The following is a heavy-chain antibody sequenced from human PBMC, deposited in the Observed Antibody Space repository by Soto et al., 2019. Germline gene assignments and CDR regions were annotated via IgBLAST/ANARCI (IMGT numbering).Heavy chain of an antibody. Sequence: EVQLLESGGGLVQPGGSLRLSCAASGFTFSSYAMSWVRQPPGKGLEWVSAISGSGGSTYYADSVKGRFTISRDNSKNTLYLQMSSPRAEYTAVYYCAKVPTGPQLNFGGGSGYWFDPCGQGSLVAVSS. CDR1: GFTFSSYA. CDR3: AKVPTGPQLNFGGGSGYWFDP. J-gene: IGHJ5*02. V-gene: IGHV3-23*01. CDR2: ISGSGGST. D-gene: IGHD2-15*01.